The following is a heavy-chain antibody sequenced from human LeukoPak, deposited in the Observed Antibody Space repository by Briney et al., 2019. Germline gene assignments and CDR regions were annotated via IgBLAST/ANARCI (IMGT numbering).Heavy chain of an antibody. CDR2: IKPSSGST. CDR3: ATSETVGTTTGRRVLDY. Sequence: ASANVSCKASGYTFTTYYMHWVRQAPGQGLEWMGIIKPSSGSTDYAQKFQGRVTMTRDTSTSTVYMELSSLRSEDTAVYYCATSETVGTTTGRRVLDYWGQGTLVTVSS. CDR1: GYTFTTYY. D-gene: IGHD1-26*01. V-gene: IGHV1-46*01. J-gene: IGHJ4*02.